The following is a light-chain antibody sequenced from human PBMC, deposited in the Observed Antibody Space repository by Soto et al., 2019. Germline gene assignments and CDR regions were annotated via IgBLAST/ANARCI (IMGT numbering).Light chain of an antibody. V-gene: IGKV1-5*01. CDR2: DAS. Sequence: EIRMTQSPSTLYACVGDRVNIXCRASQSISSWLDWYQQTAGKAPKLLIYDASSLESGGPSRFSGSGSGTEFTLTISSRQPDDFATYYGQQYNSYSWTFGQGTKVDI. J-gene: IGKJ1*01. CDR3: QQYNSYSWT. CDR1: QSISSW.